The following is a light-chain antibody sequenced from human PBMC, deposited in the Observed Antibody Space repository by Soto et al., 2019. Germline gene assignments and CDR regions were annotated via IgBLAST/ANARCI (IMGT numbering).Light chain of an antibody. V-gene: IGLV1-44*01. CDR3: AACDDSLNGHVV. J-gene: IGLJ2*01. CDR1: SSNIGSNT. CDR2: SNN. Sequence: QSVLTQPPSASGTPGQRVTISCSGRSSNIGSNTVNWYQQLPGTAPKLLIYSNNQRPSGVPDRFSGSKSGTSASLAISGLQSEDEADYYCAACDDSLNGHVVFGGGTKLTVL.